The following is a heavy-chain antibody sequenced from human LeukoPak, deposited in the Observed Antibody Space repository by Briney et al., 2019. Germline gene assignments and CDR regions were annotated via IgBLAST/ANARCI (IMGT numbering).Heavy chain of an antibody. V-gene: IGHV1-46*01. CDR1: GYTFTSYY. J-gene: IGHJ4*02. Sequence: GASVKVSCKASGYTFTSYYMHWVRQAPGQGLEWMGIINPSGGSTSYAQKLQGRVTMTTDTSTSTAYMELRSLRSDDTAVYYCARERYDSSGYYSLWGQGTLVTVSS. CDR3: ARERYDSSGYYSL. CDR2: INPSGGST. D-gene: IGHD3-22*01.